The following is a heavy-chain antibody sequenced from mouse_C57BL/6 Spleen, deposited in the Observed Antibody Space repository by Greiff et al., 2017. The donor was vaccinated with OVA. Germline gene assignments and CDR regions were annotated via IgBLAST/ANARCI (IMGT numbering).Heavy chain of an antibody. CDR3: ARRGPLYYGSSYGYAMDY. CDR2: IYWDDDK. Sequence: QVTLKESGPGILQSSQTLSLTCSFSGFSLSTSGMGVSWIRQPSGKGLEWLAHIYWDDDKRYNPSLKSRLTISKDTSRNQVFLKITSVDTADTATYYCARRGPLYYGSSYGYAMDYWGQGTSVTVSS. D-gene: IGHD1-1*01. V-gene: IGHV8-12*01. J-gene: IGHJ4*01. CDR1: GFSLSTSGMG.